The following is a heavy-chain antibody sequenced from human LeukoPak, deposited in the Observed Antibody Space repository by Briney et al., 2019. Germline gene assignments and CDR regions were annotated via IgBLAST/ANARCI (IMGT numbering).Heavy chain of an antibody. J-gene: IGHJ3*02. D-gene: IGHD3-16*01. V-gene: IGHV3-21*01. CDR1: GFTFSSYA. CDR3: ARDPLYTDAFDI. CDR2: ISSSSYI. Sequence: PGGSLRLSCAASGFTFSSYAMSWVRQAPGKGLEWVSSISSSSYIYYADSVKGRFTISRDNAKNSLYLQMNSLRAEDTAVYYCARDPLYTDAFDIWGQGTMVTVSS.